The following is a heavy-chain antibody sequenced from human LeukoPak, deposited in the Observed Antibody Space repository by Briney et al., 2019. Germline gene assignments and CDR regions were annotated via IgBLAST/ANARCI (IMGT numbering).Heavy chain of an antibody. CDR2: IKSKTDSETT. CDR3: TTIPYHDRSASDC. J-gene: IGHJ4*02. V-gene: IGHV3-15*01. CDR1: GFTFNNAG. D-gene: IGHD3-22*01. Sequence: GGSLRLSCAAAGFTFNNAGMSWVRQTPGKGLEWVGCIKSKTDSETTDYAAPVKGRFTFSRDDSKNTLYLQMNSLKTEDTAVYYCTTIPYHDRSASDCWGQGTLVTVSS.